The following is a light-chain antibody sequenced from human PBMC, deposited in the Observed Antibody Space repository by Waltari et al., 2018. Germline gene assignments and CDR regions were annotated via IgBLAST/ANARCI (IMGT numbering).Light chain of an antibody. Sequence: QSALTQPVSVSGSPGQSVTISCTGTSNNVGDYNLVSWFQHHPAQAPQPLLFYVSKRPSGGDNRFSGSKSGNTASLTISGLQTEDEADYYCCSYSTGGSWMFGGGTKLTVL. CDR2: YVS. CDR3: CSYSTGGSWM. J-gene: IGLJ3*02. V-gene: IGLV2-23*02. CDR1: SNNVGDYNL.